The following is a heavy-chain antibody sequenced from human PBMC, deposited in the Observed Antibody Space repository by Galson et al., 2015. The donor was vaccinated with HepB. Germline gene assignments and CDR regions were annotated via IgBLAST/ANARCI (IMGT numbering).Heavy chain of an antibody. Sequence: SVKVSCKASGGTFSSYTISWVRQAPGQGLEWMGRIIPILGIANYAQKFQGRVTITADKSTSTAYMELSSLRSEDTAVYYCARDRARAAAGTYYYYGMDVWGQGTTVTVSS. J-gene: IGHJ6*02. CDR1: GGTFSSYT. D-gene: IGHD6-13*01. V-gene: IGHV1-69*04. CDR3: ARDRARAAAGTYYYYGMDV. CDR2: IIPILGIA.